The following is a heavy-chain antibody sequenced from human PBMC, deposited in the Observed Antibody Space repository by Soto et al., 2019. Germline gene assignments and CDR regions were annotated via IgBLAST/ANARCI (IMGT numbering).Heavy chain of an antibody. CDR1: GYSFTSYW. CDR2: IYPGDSDT. CDR3: ARVPGIAVVGVDY. Sequence: GAALKISCKGSGYSFTSYWIGWVRQMPGKGLEWMGIIYPGDSDTRYSPSFQGQVAISADKSISTAYQQWSSLKASDTAMYYCARVPGIAVVGVDYWGQGTLVTVSS. D-gene: IGHD6-19*01. V-gene: IGHV5-51*01. J-gene: IGHJ4*02.